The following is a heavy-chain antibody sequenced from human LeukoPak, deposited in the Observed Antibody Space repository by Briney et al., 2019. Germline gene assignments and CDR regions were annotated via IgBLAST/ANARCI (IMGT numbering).Heavy chain of an antibody. CDR1: GFTFSSYW. V-gene: IGHV3-7*01. J-gene: IGHJ4*02. CDR3: ARRRGDSYHYYLDY. Sequence: QSGGSLRLSCAASGFTFSSYWMSWVRQAPGKGLEWVANIKQDGSEKYYVDSVKGRFTISRDNAKNSLYLQMNSLRAEDTAVYYCARRRGDSYHYYLDYWGQGTLVTVSS. CDR2: IKQDGSEK. D-gene: IGHD2-21*02.